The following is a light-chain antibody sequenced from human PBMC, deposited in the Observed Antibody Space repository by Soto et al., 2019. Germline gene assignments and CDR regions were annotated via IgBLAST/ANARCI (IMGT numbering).Light chain of an antibody. J-gene: IGKJ4*01. V-gene: IGKV3-11*01. CDR1: QTVGTY. Sequence: ELVLTQSPATLSLSPGERATLSCRASQTVGTYFAWYQQKPGQPPRLLIHDASNRATGIPARFSGSGSGTDFTLTISSLEPEDIATYYCQEFEDVPPHTFGGGTKVDIK. CDR2: DAS. CDR3: QEFEDVPPHT.